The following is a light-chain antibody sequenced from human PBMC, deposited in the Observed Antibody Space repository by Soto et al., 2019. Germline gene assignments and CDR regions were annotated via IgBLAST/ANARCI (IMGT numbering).Light chain of an antibody. V-gene: IGLV1-44*01. Sequence: QSVLTQPPSASGTPGQRVTISCSGSSSNIGSNAVNWYQHLPGTAPKLLIYLNNQWPSGVPDRFSGSKSGTSASLAISELQSEDEAVYYCATWDDSLNGPVFGGGTKLTVL. CDR2: LNN. CDR3: ATWDDSLNGPV. CDR1: SSNIGSNA. J-gene: IGLJ2*01.